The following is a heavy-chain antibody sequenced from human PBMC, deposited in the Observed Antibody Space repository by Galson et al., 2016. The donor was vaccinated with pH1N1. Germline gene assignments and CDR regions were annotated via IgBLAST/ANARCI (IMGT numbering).Heavy chain of an antibody. CDR2: VNNGGGST. CDR1: GFIFTNYW. Sequence: SLRLSCAASGFIFTNYWMHWVRQAPGRGLVWVARVNNGGGSTNYADSVKGRFTLSRDNAKNTVFLEMSSLRAEDTGAYYCVRGRYCSGGSCYSPTAEYFQHWDRGTLLTVTS. CDR3: VRGRYCSGGSCYSPTAEYFQH. V-gene: IGHV3-74*01. J-gene: IGHJ1*01. D-gene: IGHD2-15*01.